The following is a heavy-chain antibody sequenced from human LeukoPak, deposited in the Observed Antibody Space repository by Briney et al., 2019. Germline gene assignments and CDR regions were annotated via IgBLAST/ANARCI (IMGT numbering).Heavy chain of an antibody. D-gene: IGHD4-17*01. CDR2: FDPEDGET. CDR3: AIDYGDFFDY. J-gene: IGHJ4*02. CDR1: GYTLTELS. V-gene: IGHV1-24*01. Sequence: ASVMVSCKVSGYTLTELSMHWVRQAPGKGLEWMGGFDPEDGETIYAQKFQGRVTMTEDTSTDTAYKELSSLRSEDTAVYYCAIDYGDFFDYWGQGTLVTVSS.